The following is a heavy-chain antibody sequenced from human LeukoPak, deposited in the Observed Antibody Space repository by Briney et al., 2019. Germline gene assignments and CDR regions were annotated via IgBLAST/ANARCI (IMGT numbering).Heavy chain of an antibody. CDR2: IYYSGST. D-gene: IGHD4-17*01. Sequence: SETLSLTCSVSGGSISSSSYYWGWIRQPPGKGLEWIGSIYYSGSTYYNPSLKSRVTISVDTSKNQFSLKLSSVTAADTAVYYCARQNRRDHGDYETDYWGQGTLVTVSS. V-gene: IGHV4-39*01. J-gene: IGHJ4*02. CDR1: GGSISSSSYY. CDR3: ARQNRRDHGDYETDY.